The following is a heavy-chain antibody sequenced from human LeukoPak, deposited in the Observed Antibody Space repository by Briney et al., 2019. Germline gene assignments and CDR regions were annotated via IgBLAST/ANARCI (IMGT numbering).Heavy chain of an antibody. CDR3: ARGITTVTKYYYYYGMDV. V-gene: IGHV1-2*02. CDR2: INPNSGGT. D-gene: IGHD4-17*01. Sequence: ASVKVSCKASGYTFTGYYMHWVRQAPGQGLEWMGWINPNSGGTNYAQKFQGRVTMTRDTSISTAYMELSRLRSDDTAVYYCARGITTVTKYYYYYGMDVWGQGTTVTVSS. J-gene: IGHJ6*02. CDR1: GYTFTGYY.